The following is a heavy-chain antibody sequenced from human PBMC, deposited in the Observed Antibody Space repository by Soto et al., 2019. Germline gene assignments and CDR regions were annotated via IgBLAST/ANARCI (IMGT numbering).Heavy chain of an antibody. CDR1: GYTFTSYD. V-gene: IGHV1-8*01. J-gene: IGHJ6*03. CDR2: MNPNSGNT. CDR3: ARAPINDYGDYYYYYYMDV. D-gene: IGHD4-17*01. Sequence: ASVKVSCKASGYTFTSYDINWVRQATGQGLEWMGWMNPNSGNTGYAQKFQGRVTMTRNTSISTAYMELSSLRSEDTAVYYCARAPINDYGDYYYYYYMDVWGKGTTVTVSS.